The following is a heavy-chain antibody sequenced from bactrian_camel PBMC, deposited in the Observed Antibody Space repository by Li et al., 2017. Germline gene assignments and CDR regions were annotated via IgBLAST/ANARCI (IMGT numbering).Heavy chain of an antibody. D-gene: IGHD1*01. CDR3: ATDTDQPHAAWVLVPREYNS. J-gene: IGHJ4*01. CDR1: GCTVNRCC. CDR2: ISSYGVK. V-gene: IGHV3S53*01. Sequence: HVQLVESGGGSVQAGGSLKLSCAASGCTVNRCCMGWFRQAPGKEREGVAVISSYGVKQYADSVKGRFTISRDNAKNTVYLQINSLKSEDTAPYYCATDTDQPHAAWVLVPREYNSWGQGTQVTVS.